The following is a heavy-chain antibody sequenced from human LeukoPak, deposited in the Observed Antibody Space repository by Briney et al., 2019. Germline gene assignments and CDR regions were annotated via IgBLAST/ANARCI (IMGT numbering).Heavy chain of an antibody. J-gene: IGHJ4*02. Sequence: ASVKVSCKASGYTFTSYGISWVRQAPGQGLEWMGWISAYNGNTNYAQKLQGRVTMTTDTSTSTAYMELRSLRSDDTAVYYCARDFRAGYYDTLTGYYTPSDYWGQGTLVTVSS. CDR2: ISAYNGNT. CDR3: ARDFRAGYYDTLTGYYTPSDY. D-gene: IGHD3-9*01. CDR1: GYTFTSYG. V-gene: IGHV1-18*01.